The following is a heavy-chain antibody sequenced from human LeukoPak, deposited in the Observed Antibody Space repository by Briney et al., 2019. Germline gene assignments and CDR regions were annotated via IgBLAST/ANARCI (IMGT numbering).Heavy chain of an antibody. CDR3: ALGTSLPDYYYYYMDV. CDR1: GGSFSGYY. CDR2: INHSGST. Sequence: SETLSLTCAVYGGSFSGYYWSWIRQPPGKGLEWIGEINHSGSTNYNPSLKSRVTISVDTSKNQFSLKLSSVTAADTAVYYCALGTSLPDYYYYYMDVWGKGTTVTISS. J-gene: IGHJ6*03. D-gene: IGHD2-2*01. V-gene: IGHV4-34*01.